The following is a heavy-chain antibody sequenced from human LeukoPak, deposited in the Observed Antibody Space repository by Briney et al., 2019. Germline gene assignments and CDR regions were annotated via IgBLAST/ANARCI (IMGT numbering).Heavy chain of an antibody. CDR1: GGSISSYY. V-gene: IGHV4-59*01. Sequence: SETLSLTCTVSGGSISSYYWSWIRQPPGKGLEWIGYIYYSGSTNYNPFLKSRVTISVDTSKNQFSLKLSSVTAADTAVYYCARIPDYDSSGYYSGFYFDYWGQGTLVTVSS. CDR3: ARIPDYDSSGYYSGFYFDY. CDR2: IYYSGST. J-gene: IGHJ4*02. D-gene: IGHD3-22*01.